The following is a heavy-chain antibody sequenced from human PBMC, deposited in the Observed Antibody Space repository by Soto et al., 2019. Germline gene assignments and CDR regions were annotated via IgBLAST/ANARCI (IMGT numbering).Heavy chain of an antibody. CDR1: GYTFTSYD. CDR2: MNPNSGNT. Sequence: GASVKVSCKASGYTFTSYDINWVRQATGQGLEWMGWMNPNSGNTGYAQKFQGRVTMTRNTSISTAYMELSSLRSEDTAVYYCATGTTIAGAFDIWGQGTMVTVSS. CDR3: ATGTTIAGAFDI. J-gene: IGHJ3*02. D-gene: IGHD1-7*01. V-gene: IGHV1-8*01.